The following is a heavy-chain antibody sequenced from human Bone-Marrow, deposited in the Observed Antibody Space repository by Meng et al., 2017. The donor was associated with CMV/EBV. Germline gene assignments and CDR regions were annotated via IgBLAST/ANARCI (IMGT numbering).Heavy chain of an antibody. Sequence: GGSLRLSCAASGFTFSSYSMNWVRQAPGKGLEWVSYISSSSTIYYADSVKGRFTISRDNAKNSLYLQMNSLRAEDTAVYYCARDPRRGYSYGYQYDYWGQGTLVAVSS. D-gene: IGHD5-18*01. J-gene: IGHJ4*02. CDR1: GFTFSSYS. CDR2: ISSSSTI. V-gene: IGHV3-48*04. CDR3: ARDPRRGYSYGYQYDY.